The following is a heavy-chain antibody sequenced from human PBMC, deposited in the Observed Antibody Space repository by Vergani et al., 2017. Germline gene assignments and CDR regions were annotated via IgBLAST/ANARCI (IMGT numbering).Heavy chain of an antibody. D-gene: IGHD7-27*01. CDR2: ISYDGSNK. J-gene: IGHJ4*02. CDR1: GFTFSSYA. V-gene: IGHV3-30*01. CDR3: ASPGAEIDY. Sequence: QVQLVESGGGVVQPGRSLRLSCAASGFTFSSYAMHWVRQAPGKGLEWVAVISYDGSNKYYADSVKGRFTISRDNSKNTLYLQMNRLRAEDTAVYYCASPGAEIDYWGQGTLVTVSS.